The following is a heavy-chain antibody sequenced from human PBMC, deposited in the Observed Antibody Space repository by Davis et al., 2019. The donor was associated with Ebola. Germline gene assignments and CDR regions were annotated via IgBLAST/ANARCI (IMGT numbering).Heavy chain of an antibody. CDR1: GFSLSTTGVG. CDR3: ALRHLGSSTWYSETNFDY. V-gene: IGHV2-5*02. CDR2: ISWDDDK. D-gene: IGHD6-13*01. Sequence: SGPTLVKPTQTLTLTCTFSGFSLSTTGVGVGWIRQPPGEALEWLALISWDDDKRYSPSLKSRLTVTKDTSKNQVVLTMTKMDPVDTATYYCALRHLGSSTWYSETNFDYWGQGILVTVSS. J-gene: IGHJ4*02.